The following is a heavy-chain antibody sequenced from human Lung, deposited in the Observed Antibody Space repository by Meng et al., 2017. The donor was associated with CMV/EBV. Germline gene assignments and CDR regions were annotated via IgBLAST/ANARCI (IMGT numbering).Heavy chain of an antibody. D-gene: IGHD3-10*01. CDR1: GYTFSSYG. Sequence: ASVXVSCKASGYTFSSYGINWVRQAPGQGLEWMGWISDYNGNTKYAQNLQGRVIMTTDTSTSTAYMDLRSLRSDDTAVSYCARGRAGPGRRYYVDYWGQGTLVTVSS. V-gene: IGHV1-18*01. J-gene: IGHJ4*02. CDR3: ARGRAGPGRRYYVDY. CDR2: ISDYNGNT.